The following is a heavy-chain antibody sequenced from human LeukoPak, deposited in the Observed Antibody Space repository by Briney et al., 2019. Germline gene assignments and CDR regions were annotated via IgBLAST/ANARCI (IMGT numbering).Heavy chain of an antibody. CDR3: ARGRGITMVRGVITPRYFDH. Sequence: SETLSLTCAVYGGSFSGYYWSWIRQPPGKGLEWIGEINHSGSTNYNPSLKSRVTISVDTSKNQFSLKLSSVTAADTAVYYCARGRGITMVRGVITPRYFDHWGQGTLVTVSS. CDR1: GGSFSGYY. CDR2: INHSGST. V-gene: IGHV4-34*01. J-gene: IGHJ4*02. D-gene: IGHD3-10*01.